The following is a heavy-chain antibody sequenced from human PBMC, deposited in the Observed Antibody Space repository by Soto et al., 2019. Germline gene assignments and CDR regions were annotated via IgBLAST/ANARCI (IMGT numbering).Heavy chain of an antibody. J-gene: IGHJ5*02. CDR2: ISSNSAYI. Sequence: PGRSLRLSCAASGFTLRRFTMDWVRPAPGKGLEWVSTISSNSAYIYYTDALRGRFTISRDNAKNSLHLQMNGLRAEDTAVYYCTRDASRDSSARGWFDPWGPGTLVTV. V-gene: IGHV3-21*01. D-gene: IGHD6-13*01. CDR1: GFTLRRFT. CDR3: TRDASRDSSARGWFDP.